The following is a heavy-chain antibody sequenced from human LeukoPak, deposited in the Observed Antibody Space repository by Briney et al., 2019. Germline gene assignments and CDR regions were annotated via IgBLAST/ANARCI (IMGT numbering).Heavy chain of an antibody. Sequence: SETLSLTCTFSGGSIRSDIYYWGWIRQPPGKGLDWIASIYYSGSPSYNPSLKSRATISVDTSKNHFYLKMSSVTAADTAVYYCARRSITMNAFDIWGQGTMVTVSS. CDR3: ARRSITMNAFDI. J-gene: IGHJ3*02. CDR1: GGSIRSDIYY. V-gene: IGHV4-39*02. CDR2: IYYSGSP. D-gene: IGHD3-22*01.